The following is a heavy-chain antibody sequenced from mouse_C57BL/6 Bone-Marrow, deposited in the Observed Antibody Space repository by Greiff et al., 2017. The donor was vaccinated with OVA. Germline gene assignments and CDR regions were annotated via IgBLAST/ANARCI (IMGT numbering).Heavy chain of an antibody. Sequence: EVNLVESGGGLVKPGGSLKLSCAASGFTFSSYAMSWVRQTPGQRLAWVANISDGGSYTYYPDHVKGRFTISRDNAKNNLYLQMSQLKSEDTARYYCARLLPQGPRDYWGQGTSVTVSS. CDR3: ARLLPQGPRDY. CDR2: ISDGGSYT. J-gene: IGHJ4*01. V-gene: IGHV5-4*03. D-gene: IGHD1-1*01. CDR1: GFTFSSYA.